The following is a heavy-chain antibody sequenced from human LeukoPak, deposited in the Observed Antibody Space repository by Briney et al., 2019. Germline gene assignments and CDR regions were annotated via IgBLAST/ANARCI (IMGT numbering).Heavy chain of an antibody. Sequence: SETLSLTCTVSGDSIRSHYWNWVRQPPGKGLEWIGSIYYSGGTKYNPSLKSRITISLDTSRNQFSLRLSSVTAADTAVYYCARGVYIAAAQYGYWGQGTLVTVSS. CDR1: GDSIRSHY. J-gene: IGHJ4*02. D-gene: IGHD6-13*01. CDR2: IYYSGGT. CDR3: ARGVYIAAAQYGY. V-gene: IGHV4-59*08.